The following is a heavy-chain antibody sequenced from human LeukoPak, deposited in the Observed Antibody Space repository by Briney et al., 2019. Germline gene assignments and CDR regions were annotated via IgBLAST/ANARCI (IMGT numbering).Heavy chain of an antibody. CDR1: GGSLSSYY. CDR3: ARAYSNRLLEPSPYYYYYYIDF. CDR2: IYYSGST. J-gene: IGHJ6*03. Sequence: SETLSLTCTVSGGSLSSYYWSWLRQPPGKGLEWIGYIYYSGSTNYNPSLKSRVTISVDTSKNQFSLKLSSVTAADTAVYYCARAYSNRLLEPSPYYYYYYIDFWGKGTTVTVSS. D-gene: IGHD4-11*01. V-gene: IGHV4-59*08.